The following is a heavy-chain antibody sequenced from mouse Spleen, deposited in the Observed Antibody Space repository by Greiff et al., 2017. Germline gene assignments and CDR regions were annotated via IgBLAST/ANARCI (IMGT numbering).Heavy chain of an antibody. CDR2: INPNNGGT. V-gene: IGHV1-26*01. CDR3: APIDYDYAEGFAY. J-gene: IGHJ3*01. CDR1: GYTFTDYY. D-gene: IGHD2-4*01. Sequence: VQLKQSGPELVKPGASVKISCKASGYTFTDYYMNWVKQSHGKSLEWIGDINPNNGGTSYNQKFKGKATLTVDKSSSTAYMELRSLTSEDSAVDYCAPIDYDYAEGFAYWGQGTLVTVSA.